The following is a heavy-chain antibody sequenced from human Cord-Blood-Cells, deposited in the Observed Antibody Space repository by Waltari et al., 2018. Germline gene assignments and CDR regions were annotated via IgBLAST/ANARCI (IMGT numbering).Heavy chain of an antibody. D-gene: IGHD2-2*02. CDR2: ISSSSSYI. V-gene: IGHV3-21*01. CDR3: ARDKYCSSTSCYNWYFDL. CDR1: GFTFRSYR. J-gene: IGHJ2*01. Sequence: EVQLVESGGGLVKPGGSLRLSCAASGFTFRSYRMNCVRQAPGKGLEWVSSISSSSSYIYYADSVKGRFTISRDNAKNSLYLQMNSLRAEDTAVYYCARDKYCSSTSCYNWYFDLWGRGTLVTVSS.